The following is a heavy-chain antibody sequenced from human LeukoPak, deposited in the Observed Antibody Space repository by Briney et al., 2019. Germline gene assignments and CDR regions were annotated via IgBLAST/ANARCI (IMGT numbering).Heavy chain of an antibody. CDR1: GFTFSSYA. D-gene: IGHD3-3*01. V-gene: IGHV3-21*01. J-gene: IGHJ3*02. CDR3: ARDYDSDAFDI. Sequence: GGSLRLSCAASGFTFSSYAMHWVRQAPGKGLEWVSSISSSSSYIYYADSVKGRFTISRDNAKNSLYLQMNSLRAEDTAVYYCARDYDSDAFDIWGQGTMVTVSS. CDR2: ISSSSSYI.